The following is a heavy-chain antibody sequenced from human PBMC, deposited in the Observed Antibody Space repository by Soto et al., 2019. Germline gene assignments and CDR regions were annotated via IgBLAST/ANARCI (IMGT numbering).Heavy chain of an antibody. CDR3: ARDGAGYVFDY. J-gene: IGHJ4*02. D-gene: IGHD5-12*01. CDR1: GFTFSSYS. V-gene: IGHV3-21*01. CDR2: ISSSSSYI. Sequence: GGSLRLSCAASGFTFSSYSMNLVRQAPGKGLEWVSSISSSSSYIYYADSVKGRFTISRDNAKNSLYLQMNSLRAEDTAVYYCARDGAGYVFDYWGQGTLVTVSS.